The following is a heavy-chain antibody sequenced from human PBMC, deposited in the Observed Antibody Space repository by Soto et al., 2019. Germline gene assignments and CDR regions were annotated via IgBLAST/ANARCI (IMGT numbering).Heavy chain of an antibody. D-gene: IGHD2-2*01. J-gene: IGHJ6*02. V-gene: IGHV4-34*01. Sequence: SDTRSLTCAVNGVSFTGYYWSWIRQPPGKGLEWIGEINHSGSTNYNPSLKSRVTISVDTSKNQFSLKLSSVTAADTAVYYCARSQLPDYYYYGMDVWGQGTTVT. CDR1: GVSFTGYY. CDR3: ARSQLPDYYYYGMDV. CDR2: INHSGST.